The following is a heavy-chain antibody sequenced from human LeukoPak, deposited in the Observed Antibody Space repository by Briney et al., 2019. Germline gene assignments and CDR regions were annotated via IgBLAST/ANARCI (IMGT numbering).Heavy chain of an antibody. Sequence: GGSLRLSCAASGFNFNTYHMNWVRQAPGKGLEWVSSISYSGSYIYYADSVKGRFTVSRDNAKNSLFLQMHSLRAEDTALYFCVRDAGPHLDSWKGPYPFDIWGQGTMVTVSS. V-gene: IGHV3-21*01. CDR2: ISYSGSYI. D-gene: IGHD3-3*01. J-gene: IGHJ3*02. CDR3: VRDAGPHLDSWKGPYPFDI. CDR1: GFNFNTYH.